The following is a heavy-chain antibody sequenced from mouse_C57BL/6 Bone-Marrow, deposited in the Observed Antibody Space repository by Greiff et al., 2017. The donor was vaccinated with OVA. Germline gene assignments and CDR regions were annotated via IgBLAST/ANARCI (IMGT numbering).Heavy chain of an antibody. CDR1: GYTFTSYW. V-gene: IGHV1-61*01. CDR2: IYPSDSET. D-gene: IGHD2-12*01. CDR3: ARRLRQEGYYAMDY. Sequence: QVQLQQPGAELVRPGSSVKLSCKASGYTFTSYWMDWVKQRPGQGLEWIGNIYPSDSETHYNQKFKDKATLTVDKSSSTAYMQLSSLTSEDSAVYYCARRLRQEGYYAMDYCGQGTSVTVSS. J-gene: IGHJ4*01.